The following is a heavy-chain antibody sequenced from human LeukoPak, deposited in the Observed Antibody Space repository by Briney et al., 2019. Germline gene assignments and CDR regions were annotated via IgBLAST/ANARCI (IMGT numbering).Heavy chain of an antibody. J-gene: IGHJ3*02. D-gene: IGHD3-22*01. CDR1: GGSISSYY. Sequence: SETLSLTCTVSGGSISSYYWSWIRQPAGKGLEWIGRIYTSGSTNYNPSLKSRVTMSVDTSKNQFSLKLSSVTAADTAVYYCARAVYYYDSSGYYLDAFDIWGQGTMVTVSS. CDR3: ARAVYYYDSSGYYLDAFDI. V-gene: IGHV4-4*07. CDR2: IYTSGST.